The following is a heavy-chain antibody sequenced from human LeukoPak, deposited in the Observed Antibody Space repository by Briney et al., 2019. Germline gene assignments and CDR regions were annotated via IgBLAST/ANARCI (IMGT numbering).Heavy chain of an antibody. D-gene: IGHD1-7*01. CDR1: GFTFSSYW. J-gene: IGHJ6*03. CDR2: IKQDGSEK. V-gene: IGHV3-7*01. Sequence: GGSLRLSCAASGFTFSSYWMSWVRQAPEKGLEWVANIKQDGSEKYYVDSVKGRFTISRDYAKNSLYLQMNSLRAEDTAVYYCARGKQELVADYYYYYYMDVWGKGTTVTVSS. CDR3: ARGKQELVADYYYYYYMDV.